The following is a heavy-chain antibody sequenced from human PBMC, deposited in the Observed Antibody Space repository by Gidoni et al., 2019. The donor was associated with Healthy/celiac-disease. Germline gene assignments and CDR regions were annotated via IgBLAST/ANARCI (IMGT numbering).Heavy chain of an antibody. J-gene: IGHJ4*02. Sequence: EVQLVESGGGLVKPGGSLRLSCAASGFTFSSYSMNWVRQAPGKGLEWVSSISSSSSYIYYADSVKGRFTISRDNAKNSLYLQMNSLRAEDTAVYYCARVYYDILTGYLMYDYWGQGTLVTVSS. CDR1: GFTFSSYS. CDR3: ARVYYDILTGYLMYDY. D-gene: IGHD3-9*01. CDR2: ISSSSSYI. V-gene: IGHV3-21*01.